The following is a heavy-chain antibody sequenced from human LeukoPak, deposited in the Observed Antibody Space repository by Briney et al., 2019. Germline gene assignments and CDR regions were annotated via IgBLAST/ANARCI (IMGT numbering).Heavy chain of an antibody. Sequence: GGSLRLSCAASGFTFSSCAMSWVRQAPGKGLEWVSAISGSGGSAYYADSVKGRFTISRDNSKNTLYLQMNSLRAEDTAVYYCAKVGSMVRGVITDPFDYWGQGTLVTVSS. V-gene: IGHV3-23*01. CDR3: AKVGSMVRGVITDPFDY. D-gene: IGHD3-10*01. CDR1: GFTFSSCA. CDR2: ISGSGGSA. J-gene: IGHJ4*02.